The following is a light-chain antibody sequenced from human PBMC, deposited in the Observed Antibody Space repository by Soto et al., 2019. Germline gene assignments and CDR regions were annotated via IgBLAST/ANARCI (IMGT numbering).Light chain of an antibody. CDR1: QSISSF. CDR3: QQSYNTPYT. J-gene: IGKJ2*01. V-gene: IGKV1-39*01. Sequence: DIQMTQSPSSLSASVGDRVTITCRASQSISSFLNWYQQKPGKAPKVLIYAASSLQSGVPSRFSGSGSGTDFTLTIGSLQPEDFATYYCQQSYNTPYTFGQGTKFEI. CDR2: AAS.